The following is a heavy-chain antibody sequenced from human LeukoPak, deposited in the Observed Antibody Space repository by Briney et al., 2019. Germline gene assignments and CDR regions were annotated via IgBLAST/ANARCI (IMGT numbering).Heavy chain of an antibody. D-gene: IGHD1-1*01. V-gene: IGHV3-48*02. Sequence: GGSLRLSCAASGFTFSSYSMNWVRQAPGKGLGWVSYISSSSTIYYADSVKGRFTISRDNAKNSLYLQMNSLRDEDTAVYYCARNDAHDYWGQGTLVTVSS. J-gene: IGHJ4*02. CDR1: GFTFSSYS. CDR2: ISSSSTI. CDR3: ARNDAHDY.